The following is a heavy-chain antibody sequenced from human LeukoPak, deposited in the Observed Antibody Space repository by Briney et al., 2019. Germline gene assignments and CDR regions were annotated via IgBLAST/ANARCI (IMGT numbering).Heavy chain of an antibody. CDR2: INPNSGGT. V-gene: IGHV1-2*04. CDR1: GYTFTGYY. J-gene: IGHJ5*02. Sequence: GASVKVSCKASGYTFTGYYMHWVRQAPGQGLEWMGWINPNSGGTNYAQKFQGWVTMTRDTSISTAYMELSRLRSDDTAVYYCARGVMPTYYGILTGSHLTGGNWFDPWGQGTLVTVSS. CDR3: ARGVMPTYYGILTGSHLTGGNWFDP. D-gene: IGHD3-9*01.